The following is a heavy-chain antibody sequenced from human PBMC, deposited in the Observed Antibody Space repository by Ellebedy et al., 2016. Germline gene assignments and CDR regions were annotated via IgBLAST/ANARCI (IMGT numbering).Heavy chain of an antibody. CDR1: GFTFDDYT. V-gene: IGHV3-43*01. Sequence: GGSLRLSXEASGFTFDDYTMHWVRQAPGKGLEWVSLIGWDGDTTFYADSVKGRFTISRDDAQTSLYLQMNSLRAEDTAVYYCASDGVGVIPGDAFDIWGQGTMVTVSS. J-gene: IGHJ3*02. CDR2: IGWDGDTT. CDR3: ASDGVGVIPGDAFDI. D-gene: IGHD3-16*02.